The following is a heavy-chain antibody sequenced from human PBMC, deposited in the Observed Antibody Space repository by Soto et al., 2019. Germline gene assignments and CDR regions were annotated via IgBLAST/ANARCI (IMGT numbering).Heavy chain of an antibody. CDR1: GYTFNSYY. CDR2: INPSGGST. D-gene: IGHD5-12*01. V-gene: IGHV1-46*02. Sequence: ASVKVSCKASGYTFNSYYMHWVRQAPGQGLEWMGIINPSGGSTSYAQKFQGRVTMTRDTSTSTVYMELSSLRSEDTAVYYCAREEVEYSGYGVYDYWGQGTLVTVSS. J-gene: IGHJ4*02. CDR3: AREEVEYSGYGVYDY.